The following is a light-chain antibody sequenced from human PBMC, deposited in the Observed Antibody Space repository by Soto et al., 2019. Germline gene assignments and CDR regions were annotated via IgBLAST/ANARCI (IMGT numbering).Light chain of an antibody. V-gene: IGKV4-1*01. CDR3: QQYYSSPFT. CDR1: QSVLYSSNNKNY. Sequence: DIVMTQSPDSLAVSLGERATINCKSSQSVLYSSNNKNYLAWYQQKPGQPPKLLIYWASTRESGVPDRISGSGSGTDFNLTISSLQAEDVAVYYCQQYYSSPFTFGPGTQVDIK. J-gene: IGKJ3*01. CDR2: WAS.